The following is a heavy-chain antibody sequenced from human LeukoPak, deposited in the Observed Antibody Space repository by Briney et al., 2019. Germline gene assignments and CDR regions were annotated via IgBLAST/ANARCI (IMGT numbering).Heavy chain of an antibody. V-gene: IGHV4-59*08. J-gene: IGHJ4*02. CDR2: IYYSGST. CDR1: GGSISSYY. Sequence: PSETLSLTCTASGGSISSYYWSWIRQPPGKGLEWIGYIYYSGSTNYNPSLESRVTISVDTSKNQFSLKLSSVTAADTAVYYCARAGIAAAGTDFDYWGQGTLVTVSS. CDR3: ARAGIAAAGTDFDY. D-gene: IGHD6-13*01.